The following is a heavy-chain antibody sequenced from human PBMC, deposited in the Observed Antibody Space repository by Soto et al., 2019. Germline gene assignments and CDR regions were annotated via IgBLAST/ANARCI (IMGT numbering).Heavy chain of an antibody. CDR2: IIPIFEKT. J-gene: IGHJ4*01. V-gene: IGHV1-69*01. Sequence: QVQLVQSGAEVKKPGSSVKVSCKASGGTLNSYAFSWVRLAPGQGLEWMGGIIPIFEKTTYAQKFQGRVTITAHESTSTVQLELSSLRSEDTAMYFCARAGVDATGYDHWGHGTLVTVSS. CDR3: ARAGVDATGYDH. CDR1: GGTLNSYA. D-gene: IGHD2-8*01.